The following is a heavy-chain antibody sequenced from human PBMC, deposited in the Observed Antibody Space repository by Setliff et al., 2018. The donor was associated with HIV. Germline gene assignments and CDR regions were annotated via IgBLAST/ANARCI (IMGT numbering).Heavy chain of an antibody. D-gene: IGHD6-19*01. CDR3: AREEKLSAVAGTMYYYYAMDV. Sequence: SETLSLTCTVSGGSIRSDSYYWTWIRQPAGEGLEWIGRIYSSGKTNYNPSLESRVTISVDTSKNQFSLKLSSVTAADTAVYYCAREEKLSAVAGTMYYYYAMDVWGQGTTVTVSS. J-gene: IGHJ6*02. CDR2: IYSSGKT. V-gene: IGHV4-61*02. CDR1: GGSIRSDSYY.